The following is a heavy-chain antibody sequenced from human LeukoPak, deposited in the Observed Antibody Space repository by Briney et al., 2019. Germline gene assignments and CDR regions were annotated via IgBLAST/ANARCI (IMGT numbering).Heavy chain of an antibody. V-gene: IGHV1-2*02. D-gene: IGHD2-15*01. CDR1: GYTFTSYG. CDR2: INPNSGGT. J-gene: IGHJ6*03. Sequence: ASVKVSCKASGYTFTSYGISWVRQAPGQGLEWMGWINPNSGGTNYAQKFQGRVTMTRDTSISTAYMELSRLRSDDTAVYYCASVTLGYCSGGSCLRGDYYYYYMDVWGKGTTVTISS. CDR3: ASVTLGYCSGGSCLRGDYYYYYMDV.